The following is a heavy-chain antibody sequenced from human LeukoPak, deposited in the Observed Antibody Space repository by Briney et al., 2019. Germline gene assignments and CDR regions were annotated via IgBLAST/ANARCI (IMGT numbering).Heavy chain of an antibody. CDR2: ISSSSDSI. Sequence: GGSLRLSCAASGFTFSSYGMNWLRQAPGTRLEWVSYISSSSDSIYYADSVKGRFTISRDNAENSLYLQMNSLRDEDTAVYYCARAMRRGYDYWGQGTLVTVSS. CDR1: GFTFSSYG. CDR3: ARAMRRGYDY. D-gene: IGHD3-22*01. J-gene: IGHJ4*02. V-gene: IGHV3-48*02.